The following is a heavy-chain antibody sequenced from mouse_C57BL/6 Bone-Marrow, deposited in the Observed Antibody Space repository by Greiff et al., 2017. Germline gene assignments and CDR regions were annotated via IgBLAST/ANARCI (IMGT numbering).Heavy chain of an antibody. CDR2: IDPENGDT. V-gene: IGHV14-4*01. CDR1: GFNIKDDY. J-gene: IGHJ3*01. Sequence: VQLQQSGAELVRPGASVKLSCTASGFNIKDDYMHWVKQRPERGLEWIGWIDPENGDTEYASKFQGKATITADTSSNTAYLQLSSLTSEDTAVYYCTYGSSFPFAYWGQGTLVTVSA. CDR3: TYGSSFPFAY. D-gene: IGHD1-1*01.